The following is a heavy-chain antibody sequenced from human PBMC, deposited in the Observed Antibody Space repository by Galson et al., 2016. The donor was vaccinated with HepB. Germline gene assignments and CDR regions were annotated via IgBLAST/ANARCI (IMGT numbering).Heavy chain of an antibody. CDR1: GGSNSRFY. D-gene: IGHD2-21*02. Sequence: SETLSLTCTISGGSNSRFYWSWVRQSPEKGLEWIGDINYSGTTNYNPSLNRRITISVDMSKSQFSLKLNSVTAADTAVYYCAGQMTALMSIDYWGQGTLVTVSS. CDR3: AGQMTALMSIDY. J-gene: IGHJ4*02. V-gene: IGHV4-59*01. CDR2: INYSGTT.